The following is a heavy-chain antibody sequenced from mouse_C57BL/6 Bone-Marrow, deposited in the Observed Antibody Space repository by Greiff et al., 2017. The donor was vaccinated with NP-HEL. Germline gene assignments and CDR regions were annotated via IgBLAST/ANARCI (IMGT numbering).Heavy chain of an antibody. CDR2: ISYDGSN. J-gene: IGHJ4*01. CDR1: GYSITSGYY. CDR3: ARAFRPLAMDY. Sequence: EVKVEESGPGLVKPSQSLSLTCSVTGYSITSGYYWNWIRQFPGNKLEWMGYISYDGSNNYNPSLKNRISITRDTSKNQFFLKLNSVTTEDTATYYCARAFRPLAMDYWGQGTSVTVSS. V-gene: IGHV3-6*01.